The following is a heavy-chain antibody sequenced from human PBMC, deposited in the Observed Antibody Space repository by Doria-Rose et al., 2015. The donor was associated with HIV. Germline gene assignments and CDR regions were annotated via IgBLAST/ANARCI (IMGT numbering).Heavy chain of an antibody. J-gene: IGHJ4*02. CDR1: GVSLSSPGMG. D-gene: IGHD6-13*01. CDR3: ARIKSSRWYHKYYFDF. V-gene: IGHV2-26*01. Sequence: SGPVLVKPTGTLTLTCTVSGVSLSSPGMGVSWIRQPPGKALKWLANIFSDDERSYKSSLKSRLTISRGTSKSRVVLTMTDMDPVDTATYYCARIKSSRWYHKYYFDFWGQGTLVIVSA. CDR2: IFSDDER.